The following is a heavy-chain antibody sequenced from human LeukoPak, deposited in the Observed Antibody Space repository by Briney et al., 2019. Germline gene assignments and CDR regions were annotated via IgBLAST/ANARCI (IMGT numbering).Heavy chain of an antibody. CDR1: GYTFTSYD. CDR3: ARIYCSSTSCYYYYYYGMDV. Sequence: ASVKVSCKASGYTFTSYDINWVRQATGQGLEWVGWMNPNSGNTGYAQKFQGRVTMTRNTSISTAYMELSSLRSEDTAVYYCARIYCSSTSCYYYYYYGMDVRGQGTTVTVSS. V-gene: IGHV1-8*01. CDR2: MNPNSGNT. J-gene: IGHJ6*02. D-gene: IGHD2-2*01.